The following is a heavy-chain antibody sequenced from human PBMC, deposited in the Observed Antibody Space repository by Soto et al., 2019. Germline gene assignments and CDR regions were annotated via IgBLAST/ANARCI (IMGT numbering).Heavy chain of an antibody. CDR3: ARSAAAGTYFDY. J-gene: IGHJ4*02. Sequence: QVQLVESGGGVVQPGRSLRLSCAASGFTFSSYGMHWVRQAPGKGLEWVAVIWYDASNKYYADSVKGRFTISRDNSKNTLYLQMNSLRAEDTAVYYCARSAAAGTYFDYWGQGTLVTVSS. D-gene: IGHD6-13*01. CDR1: GFTFSSYG. CDR2: IWYDASNK. V-gene: IGHV3-33*01.